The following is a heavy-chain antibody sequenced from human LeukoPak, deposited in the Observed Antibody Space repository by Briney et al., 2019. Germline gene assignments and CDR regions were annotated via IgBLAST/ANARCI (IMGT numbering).Heavy chain of an antibody. CDR3: AKGEPTLWFGELLPFDY. Sequence: GGSLRLSCAASGFTFSSYGMSWVRQAPGKGLEWVSAISGSGGSIYYADSVKGRFTISRDNSKNTLYLQMNSLRAEDTAVYYCAKGEPTLWFGELLPFDYWGQGTLVTVSS. CDR1: GFTFSSYG. CDR2: ISGSGGSI. D-gene: IGHD3-10*01. V-gene: IGHV3-23*01. J-gene: IGHJ4*02.